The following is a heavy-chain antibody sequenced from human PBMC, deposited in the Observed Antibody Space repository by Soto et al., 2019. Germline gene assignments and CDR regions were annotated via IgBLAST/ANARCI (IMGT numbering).Heavy chain of an antibody. CDR1: RCSFSPYW. CDR2: IYPGDSTT. D-gene: IGHD2-21*01. V-gene: IGHV5-51*01. CDR3: ARGLTYLDSSGGDYPSDS. J-gene: IGHJ4*02. Sequence: AESLKISGTRSRCSFSPYWIGWGRQMPGKGLEWMGIIYPGDSTTRYSASFRGQVTFSADRTSRTAYLQWSSLKASDTAIYYCARGLTYLDSSGGDYPSDSWGQGTVGTVSS.